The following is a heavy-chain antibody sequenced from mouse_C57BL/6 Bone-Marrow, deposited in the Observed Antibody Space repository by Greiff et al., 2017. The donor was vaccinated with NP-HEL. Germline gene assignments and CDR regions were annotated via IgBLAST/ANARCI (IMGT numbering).Heavy chain of an antibody. D-gene: IGHD1-1*01. CDR3: ARRFDYYGSHWYFDV. CDR1: GYAFSSSW. V-gene: IGHV1-82*01. J-gene: IGHJ1*03. CDR2: IYPGDGDT. Sequence: VQLQQSGPELVKPGASVKISCKASGYAFSSSWMNWVKQRPGKGLEWIGRIYPGDGDTNYNGKFKGKATLTADKSSSTAYMQLSSLTSEDSAVYFCARRFDYYGSHWYFDVWGTGTTVTVSS.